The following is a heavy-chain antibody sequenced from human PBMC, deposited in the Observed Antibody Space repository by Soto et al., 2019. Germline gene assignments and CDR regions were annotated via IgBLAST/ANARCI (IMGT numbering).Heavy chain of an antibody. CDR2: IYYSGST. V-gene: IGHV4-31*03. J-gene: IGHJ4*02. D-gene: IGHD3-22*01. Sequence: SETLSLTCTVSGGSISSGGYYWSWIRQHPGKGLEWIGYIYYSGSTYYNPSLKSRVTISVDTSKNQFSLKLSSVTAADTAVYYCASYTREGYDSSGFQYYFDYWGQGTLVTVSS. CDR3: ASYTREGYDSSGFQYYFDY. CDR1: GGSISSGGYY.